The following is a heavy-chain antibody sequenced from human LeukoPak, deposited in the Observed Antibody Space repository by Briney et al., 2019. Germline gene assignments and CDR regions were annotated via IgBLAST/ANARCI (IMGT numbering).Heavy chain of an antibody. V-gene: IGHV3-33*06. CDR3: AKSLGDRVNGNYNFDY. CDR1: GFTFSSYG. CDR2: IWYDGSNK. J-gene: IGHJ4*02. D-gene: IGHD1-7*01. Sequence: GGSLRLSCAASGFTFSSYGMHWVRQAPDKGLEWVAVIWYDGSNKYYADSVKGRFTISRDNSKNTLYLQMNSLRAEDTAVYYCAKSLGDRVNGNYNFDYGGQGTLVTVSS.